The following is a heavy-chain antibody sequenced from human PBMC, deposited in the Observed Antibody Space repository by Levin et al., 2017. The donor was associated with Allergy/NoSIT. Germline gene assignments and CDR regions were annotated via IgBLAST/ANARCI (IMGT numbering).Heavy chain of an antibody. CDR3: VRDLEGYRGVIRFDF. J-gene: IGHJ4*02. Sequence: HGESLKISCAVSGFSFSAYSMNWVRQAPGKGLEWLAYVDGHGTRIFYADSAKGRFTISRDNAQNSLYLQMNSLRAEDSGTYYCVRDLEGYRGVIRFDFWGQGTLVTVSS. CDR1: GFSFSAYS. D-gene: IGHD3-10*01. V-gene: IGHV3-48*01. CDR2: VDGHGTRI.